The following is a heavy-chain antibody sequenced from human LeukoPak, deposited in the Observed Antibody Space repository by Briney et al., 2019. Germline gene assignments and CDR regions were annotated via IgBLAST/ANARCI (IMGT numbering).Heavy chain of an antibody. D-gene: IGHD6-6*01. CDR3: ARAINSSSRQVFYFDY. J-gene: IGHJ4*02. CDR2: INPNSGGT. CDR1: GYTFTGYY. V-gene: IGHV1-2*06. Sequence: ASVKVSCKASGYTFTGYYMHWVRQAPGQGLEWMGRINPNSGGTNYAQKFQGRVTMTRDTSTSTAYMELRSLRSDDTAVYYCARAINSSSRQVFYFDYWGQGTLVTVSS.